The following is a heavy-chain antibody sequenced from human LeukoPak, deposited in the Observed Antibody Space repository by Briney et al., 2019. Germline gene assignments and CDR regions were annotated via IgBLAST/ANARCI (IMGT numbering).Heavy chain of an antibody. CDR1: GYTFTSYG. CDR2: ISAYNGNT. D-gene: IGHD3-3*01. Sequence: RASVKVSCKASGYTFTSYGISWVRQAPGQGLEWMGWISAYNGNTNYAQKLQGRVNMTTDTSTSTAYMELRSLRSDDTAVYYCARMYYDFWSGYEYDAFDIWGQGTMVTVSS. CDR3: ARMYYDFWSGYEYDAFDI. V-gene: IGHV1-18*01. J-gene: IGHJ3*02.